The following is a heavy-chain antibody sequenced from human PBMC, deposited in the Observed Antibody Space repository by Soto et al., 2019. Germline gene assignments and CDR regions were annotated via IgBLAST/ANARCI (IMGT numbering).Heavy chain of an antibody. J-gene: IGHJ4*02. CDR1: GWTFIGYY. CDR2: INPNSGDT. Sequence: AAVKVACKGSGWTFIGYYMHWVRQAPGQGLEGMGWINPNSGDTNYAQKFQGRVTMTRDTSISTAYTELSRLRFDDTAVYYCARARTNYYNTSDYDFWGQGTLVTVSS. CDR3: ARARTNYYNTSDYDF. V-gene: IGHV1-2*02. D-gene: IGHD3-22*01.